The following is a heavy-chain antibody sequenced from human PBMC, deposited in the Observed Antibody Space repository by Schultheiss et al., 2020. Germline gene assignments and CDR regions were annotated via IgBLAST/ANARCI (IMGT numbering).Heavy chain of an antibody. D-gene: IGHD5-24*01. CDR3: AKRSNYPKYYYFDY. V-gene: IGHV3-23*03. J-gene: IGHJ4*02. CDR2: IYSGGST. Sequence: GGSLRLSCAASGFTFSSYAMSWVRQAPGKGLEWVSVIYSGGSTYYADSVKGRFTISRDNSKNTLYLQMNSLRAEDTAVYYCAKRSNYPKYYYFDYWGQGTLVTVSS. CDR1: GFTFSSYA.